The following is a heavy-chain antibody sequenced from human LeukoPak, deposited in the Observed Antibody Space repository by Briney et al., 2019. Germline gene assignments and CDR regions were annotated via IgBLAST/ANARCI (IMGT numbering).Heavy chain of an antibody. Sequence: GRSLRLSCAASGFTFSSYAMHWVRQAPGKGLEWVAVISYDGSNKYYAGSVKGRFTISRDNSKNTLYLQMNSLRAEDTAVYYCARGRRAQRYYFDYWGQGTLVTVSS. CDR1: GFTFSSYA. CDR3: ARGRRAQRYYFDY. V-gene: IGHV3-30*04. J-gene: IGHJ4*02. CDR2: ISYDGSNK.